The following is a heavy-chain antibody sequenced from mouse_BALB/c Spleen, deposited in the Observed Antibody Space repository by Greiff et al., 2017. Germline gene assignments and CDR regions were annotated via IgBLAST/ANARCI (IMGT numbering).Heavy chain of an antibody. D-gene: IGHD2-3*01. Sequence: VQLQQSGAELVKPGASVKLSCTASGFNIKDTYMHWVKQRPEQGLEWIGRIDPANGNTKYDPKFQGKATITADTSSNTAYLQLSSLTSEDTAVYDCGVDGTGDYAMDYWGQGTSVTVSS. CDR3: GVDGTGDYAMDY. V-gene: IGHV14-3*02. CDR2: IDPANGNT. J-gene: IGHJ4*01. CDR1: GFNIKDTY.